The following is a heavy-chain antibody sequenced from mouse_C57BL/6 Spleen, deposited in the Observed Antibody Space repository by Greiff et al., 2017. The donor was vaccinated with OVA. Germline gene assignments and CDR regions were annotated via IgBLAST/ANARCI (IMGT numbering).Heavy chain of an antibody. CDR2: ISSGGSYT. V-gene: IGHV5-6*01. CDR3: ARQRDYDEAWFAY. Sequence: EVKLVESGGDLVKPGGSLKLSCAASGFTFSSYGMSWVRQTPDKRLEWVATISSGGSYTYYPDSVKGRFTISRDNAKNTLYLQMSSLKSEDTAMYYCARQRDYDEAWFAYWGQGTLVTVSA. CDR1: GFTFSSYG. J-gene: IGHJ3*01. D-gene: IGHD2-4*01.